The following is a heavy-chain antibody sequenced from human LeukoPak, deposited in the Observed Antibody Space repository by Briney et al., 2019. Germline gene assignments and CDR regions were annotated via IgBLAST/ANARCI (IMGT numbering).Heavy chain of an antibody. CDR1: GFTFDDYA. Sequence: GRSLRLSCAASGFTFDDYAMHWVRQAPGKGLEWVSGISWNSGSIGYADSVKGRFTISRDNSKNTLYLQMNSLRAEDTAVYYCAKDPKLTSGWYFDLWGRGTLVTVSS. CDR3: AKDPKLTSGWYFDL. D-gene: IGHD3-9*01. J-gene: IGHJ2*01. V-gene: IGHV3-9*01. CDR2: ISWNSGSI.